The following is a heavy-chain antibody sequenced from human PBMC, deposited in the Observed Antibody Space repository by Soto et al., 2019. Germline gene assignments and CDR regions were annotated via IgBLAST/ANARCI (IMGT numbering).Heavy chain of an antibody. V-gene: IGHV4-34*01. CDR3: ARGRYCSGGSCYSDYYYYYGMGV. CDR1: GGSFSGYY. Sequence: ETLSLTCAVYGGSFSGYYWSWIRQPPGKGLEWIGEINHSGSTNYNPSLKSRVTISVDTSKNQFSLKLSSVTAADTAVYYCARGRYCSGGSCYSDYYYYYGMGVWGQGTTVTVSS. J-gene: IGHJ6*02. D-gene: IGHD2-15*01. CDR2: INHSGST.